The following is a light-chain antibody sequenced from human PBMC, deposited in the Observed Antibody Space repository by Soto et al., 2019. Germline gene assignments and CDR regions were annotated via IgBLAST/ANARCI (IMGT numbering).Light chain of an antibody. Sequence: EIVLTQSPGTVSLSPGERATLSCRSSQSVASSHLAWYRQTPGHTPRLLIYDASSRATGIPDRISGSGSGTDFTLTISRLEPEDFAVYYCQQRSNWPPITFGQGTRLEIK. CDR1: QSVASSH. CDR3: QQRSNWPPIT. J-gene: IGKJ5*01. V-gene: IGKV3D-20*02. CDR2: DAS.